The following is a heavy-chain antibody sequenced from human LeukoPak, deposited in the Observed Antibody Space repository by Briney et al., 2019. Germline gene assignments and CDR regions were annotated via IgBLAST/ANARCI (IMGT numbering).Heavy chain of an antibody. Sequence: SQTLSLTCTVSGGSISSGSYYWSWIRQPAGKGLEWIGRIYTSGSTNYNPSLKSRVTISVDTSKNQFSLKLRSVTAADTAIYYCARHTWQWLPFDDWGQGTQVTISS. CDR2: IYTSGST. CDR1: GGSISSGSYY. V-gene: IGHV4-61*02. CDR3: ARHTWQWLPFDD. D-gene: IGHD5-12*01. J-gene: IGHJ4*02.